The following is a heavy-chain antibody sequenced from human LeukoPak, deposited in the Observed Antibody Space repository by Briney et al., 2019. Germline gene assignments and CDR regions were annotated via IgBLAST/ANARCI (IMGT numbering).Heavy chain of an antibody. CDR1: GGSISSYY. CDR3: ATYHYVWGSYDY. D-gene: IGHD3-16*01. Sequence: SETLSLTCTVSGGSISSYYWSWIRQPPGKGLEWIGYIYDGGSTNYSPSLKSRVTISIDTSKKQFSLKLSSVTAADTAVYYCATYHYVWGSYDYWGQGTLVSVSS. CDR2: IYDGGST. J-gene: IGHJ4*02. V-gene: IGHV4-59*08.